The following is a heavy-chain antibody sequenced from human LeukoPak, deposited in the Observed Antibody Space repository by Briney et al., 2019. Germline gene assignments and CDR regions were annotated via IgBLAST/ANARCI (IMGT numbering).Heavy chain of an antibody. D-gene: IGHD2-21*02. V-gene: IGHV4-34*09. CDR1: GGSFSGYY. CDR2: INHSGST. CDR3: ARGSPLVTAIVDY. Sequence: PSETLSLTCAVYGGSFSGYYWSWIRQPPGKGLEWIGEINHSGSTNYNPSLKSRVTISVDTSKNQFSLKLSSVTAADTAVYYCARGSPLVTAIVDYWGQGTLVTVSS. J-gene: IGHJ4*02.